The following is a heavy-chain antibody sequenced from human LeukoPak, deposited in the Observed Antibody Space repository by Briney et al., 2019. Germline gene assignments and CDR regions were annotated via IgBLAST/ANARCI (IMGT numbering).Heavy chain of an antibody. D-gene: IGHD3-10*01. CDR3: ARGRVLLWFGASLYYFDY. CDR2: INHSGST. CDR1: GGSFSGYY. Sequence: SETLSLTCAVYGGSFSGYYWSWIRQPPGKGLEWIGEINHSGSTNHNPSLKSRVTISVDTSKNQFSLKLSSVTAADTAVYYCARGRVLLWFGASLYYFDYWGQGTLVTVSS. V-gene: IGHV4-34*01. J-gene: IGHJ4*02.